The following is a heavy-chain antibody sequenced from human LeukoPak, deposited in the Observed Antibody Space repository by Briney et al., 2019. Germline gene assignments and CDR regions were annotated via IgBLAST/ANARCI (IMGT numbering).Heavy chain of an antibody. CDR3: ARETLRNFDY. Sequence: GRSLRLSCAASGFTFSTYAMHWVRQAPGKGLEWVAIVSYDGSNKYYADSVRGRYTISRDNSKNTLYLQMNSLRPEDTSMCYCARETLRNFDYWGRGTLVTVSS. CDR1: GFTFSTYA. V-gene: IGHV3-30*04. J-gene: IGHJ4*02. CDR2: VSYDGSNK. D-gene: IGHD2-15*01.